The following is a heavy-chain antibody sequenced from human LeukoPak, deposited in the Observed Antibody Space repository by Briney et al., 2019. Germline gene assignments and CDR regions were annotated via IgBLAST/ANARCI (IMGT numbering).Heavy chain of an antibody. J-gene: IGHJ3*02. Sequence: EASVKVSCEASGGTFSSYAISWVRQAPGQALEWMGGIIPIFGTANYAQKFQGRVTITADKSTSTAYMELSSLRSEDTAVYYCASGPNYYDNAFDIWGQGTMVTVSS. CDR1: GGTFSSYA. CDR3: ASGPNYYDNAFDI. D-gene: IGHD3-22*01. CDR2: IIPIFGTA. V-gene: IGHV1-69*06.